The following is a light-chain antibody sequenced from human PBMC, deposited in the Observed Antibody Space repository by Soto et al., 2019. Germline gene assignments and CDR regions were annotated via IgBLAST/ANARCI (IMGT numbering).Light chain of an antibody. CDR2: GAS. J-gene: IGKJ5*01. V-gene: IGKV3D-20*02. Sequence: EIVMTQSPATLSLSPGERATLSCRASQSVSSSYLAWYQQKPGQAPRLLIYGASSRATGIPARFSGSGSGTDFTLTISSLEPEDFAVYYCQQRSNWPPKITFGQGTRLEIK. CDR1: QSVSSSY. CDR3: QQRSNWPPKIT.